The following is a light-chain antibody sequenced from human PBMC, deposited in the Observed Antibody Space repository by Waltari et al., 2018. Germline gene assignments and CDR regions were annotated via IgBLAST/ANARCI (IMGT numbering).Light chain of an antibody. V-gene: IGLV4-69*01. CDR1: SGHSSNV. Sequence: QLVLTQSPSASASLGASVKLTCTLSSGHSSNVIAWLQQRPETGPRYLMKVNSDGSHTKGAESPYRFSGSSSGAERYLTISNLQSEDEADYFCQTGGHGAWVFGGGTTLTVL. J-gene: IGLJ3*02. CDR2: VNSDGSH. CDR3: QTGGHGAWV.